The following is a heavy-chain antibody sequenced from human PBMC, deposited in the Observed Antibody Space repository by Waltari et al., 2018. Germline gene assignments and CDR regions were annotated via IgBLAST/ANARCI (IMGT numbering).Heavy chain of an antibody. CDR3: TRASRCLVYFDY. D-gene: IGHD3-3*01. Sequence: QVQLVQSGAEVKKPGSSVKVPCKASGGTFSSYSISWVGQAPGQELEWMGGSITLPGIANVAQKCQGRVTITAEKSTSTAYMELSSLRSEVTAVYDCTRASRCLVYFDYWGQGTLVTVSS. CDR1: GGTFSSYS. CDR2: SITLPGIA. J-gene: IGHJ4*02. V-gene: IGHV1-69*10.